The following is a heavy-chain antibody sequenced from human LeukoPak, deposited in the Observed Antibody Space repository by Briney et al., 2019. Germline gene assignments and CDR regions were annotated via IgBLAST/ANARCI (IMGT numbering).Heavy chain of an antibody. J-gene: IGHJ5*02. CDR2: IYHSGGT. CDR1: GGSISSGGYS. CDR3: ARGGVYCSSTSCQTWFDP. Sequence: SETLSLTCAVSGGSISSGGYSWSWIRQPPGKGLEWLGYIYHSGGTYYNPSLKSRVTISVDRSKNQFSLKLSSVTAADTAVYYCARGGVYCSSTSCQTWFDPWGQGTLVTVSS. V-gene: IGHV4-30-2*01. D-gene: IGHD2-2*01.